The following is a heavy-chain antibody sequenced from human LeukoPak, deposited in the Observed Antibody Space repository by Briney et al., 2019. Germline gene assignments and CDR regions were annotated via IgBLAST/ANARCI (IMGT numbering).Heavy chain of an antibody. Sequence: SETPSLTCAVYGGSFSGYYWSWIRQPPGEGLEWIGEINHSGSTNYNPSLKSRVTISVDTSKNQFSLKLSSVTAADTAVYYCADQNTYRDAFDIWGQGTMVTVSS. J-gene: IGHJ3*02. V-gene: IGHV4-34*01. D-gene: IGHD1-14*01. CDR1: GGSFSGYY. CDR3: ADQNTYRDAFDI. CDR2: INHSGST.